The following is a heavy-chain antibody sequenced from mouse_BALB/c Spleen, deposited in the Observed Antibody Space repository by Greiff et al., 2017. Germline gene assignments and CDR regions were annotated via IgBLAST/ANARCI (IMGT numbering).Heavy chain of an antibody. V-gene: IGHV3-6*02. Sequence: DVQLQESGPGLVKPSQSLSLTCSVTGYSITSGYYWNWIRQFPGNKLEWMGYISYDGSNNYNPSLKNRISITRDTSKNQFFLKLNSVTTEDTATYYCARDHYYGSSYEDYWGQGTTLTVSS. CDR1: GYSITSGYY. J-gene: IGHJ2*01. CDR3: ARDHYYGSSYEDY. D-gene: IGHD1-1*01. CDR2: ISYDGSN.